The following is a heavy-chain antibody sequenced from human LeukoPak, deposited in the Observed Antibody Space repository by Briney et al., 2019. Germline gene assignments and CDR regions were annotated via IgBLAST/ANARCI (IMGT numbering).Heavy chain of an antibody. Sequence: SETLSLTCAVYGGSFSGYYWSWIRQPPGKGLEWIGYIYYSGSTNYNPSLKSRVTISVDTSKNQFSLKLSSVTAADTAVYYCARGGGVWFDPWGQGTLVTVSS. CDR3: ARGGGVWFDP. J-gene: IGHJ5*02. D-gene: IGHD3-16*01. CDR1: GGSFSGYY. CDR2: IYYSGST. V-gene: IGHV4-59*01.